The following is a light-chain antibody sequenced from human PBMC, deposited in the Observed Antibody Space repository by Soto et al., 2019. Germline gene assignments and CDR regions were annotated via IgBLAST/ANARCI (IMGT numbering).Light chain of an antibody. CDR3: QQYGSSPGLT. V-gene: IGKV3-20*01. CDR1: QSVSSSY. Sequence: EIVLTQSPGTLSLSPGERATLSCRASQSVSSSYLAWYQQKPGQAPRLLIYGASSRATGIPDRFSGSGSGIDFTLTISRLEPEDVAVYYCQQYGSSPGLTFGGGTKVEIK. J-gene: IGKJ4*01. CDR2: GAS.